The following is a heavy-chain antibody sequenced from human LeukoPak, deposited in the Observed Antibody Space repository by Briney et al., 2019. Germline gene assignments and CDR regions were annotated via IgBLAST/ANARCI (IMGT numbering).Heavy chain of an antibody. V-gene: IGHV3-23*01. J-gene: IGHJ4*02. Sequence: GGSLRLSCAASGFTFSSYGMSWVRQAPGKGLEWVSAISGSGGSTYYADSVKGRFTISRDNSKNTLYLQMNSLRAEDTAVYYCAKHGYSSGWWDYWGQGTLVTVSS. D-gene: IGHD6-19*01. CDR3: AKHGYSSGWWDY. CDR2: ISGSGGST. CDR1: GFTFSSYG.